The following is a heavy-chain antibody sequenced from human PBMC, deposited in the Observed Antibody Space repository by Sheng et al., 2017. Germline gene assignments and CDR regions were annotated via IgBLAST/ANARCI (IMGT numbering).Heavy chain of an antibody. CDR2: IYYSGST. J-gene: IGHJ4*02. CDR1: GGSISSSSYY. CDR3: ATTGXQWLSLIDY. D-gene: IGHD6-19*01. V-gene: IGHV4-39*07. Sequence: QLQLQESGPGLVKPSETLSLTCTVSGGSISSSSYYWGWIRQPPGKGLEWIGSIYYSGSTYYNPSLKSRVTISVDTSKNQFSLKLSSVTAADTAVYYCATTGXQWLSLIDYWGQGTLVTVSS.